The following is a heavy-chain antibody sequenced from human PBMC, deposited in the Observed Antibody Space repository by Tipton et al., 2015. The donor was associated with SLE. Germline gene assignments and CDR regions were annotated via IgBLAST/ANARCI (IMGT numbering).Heavy chain of an antibody. CDR1: GGSISSYY. Sequence: TLSLTCTVSGGSISSYYWSWIRQPPGKGLEWIGYIYYSGSTNYNPSLKSRVTISVDTSKNQFSLKLSSVTAADTAMYYCARGRTAVADHNWLDPWGQGTLVTVSS. J-gene: IGHJ5*02. CDR2: IYYSGST. CDR3: ARGRTAVADHNWLDP. V-gene: IGHV4-59*12. D-gene: IGHD6-19*01.